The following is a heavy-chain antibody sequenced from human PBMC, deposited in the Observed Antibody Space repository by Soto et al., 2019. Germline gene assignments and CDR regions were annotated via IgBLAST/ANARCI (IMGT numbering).Heavy chain of an antibody. D-gene: IGHD3-22*01. J-gene: IGHJ6*02. CDR3: ASCYYDSSGYYDYYYYYGMDV. Sequence: ASVKVSCKASGFTFTSSAVQWVRQARGQRLEWIGWIVVGSGNTNYAQKFQERVTITRDMSTSTAYMELSSLRSEDTAVYYCASCYYDSSGYYDYYYYYGMDVWGQGTTVTVSS. CDR1: GFTFTSSA. V-gene: IGHV1-58*01. CDR2: IVVGSGNT.